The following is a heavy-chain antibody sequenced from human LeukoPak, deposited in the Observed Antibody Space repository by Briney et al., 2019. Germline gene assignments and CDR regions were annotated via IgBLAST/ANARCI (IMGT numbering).Heavy chain of an antibody. D-gene: IGHD6-13*01. Sequence: SETLSLTCAVYGGSFSGYYWSWIRQPPGKGLEWIGEINHSGSTNYNPSLKSRVTISVDTSKNQFSLKLSSVTAADTAVYYCASDGYSSSWYVYWGQGTLVTVSS. CDR2: INHSGST. CDR3: ASDGYSSSWYVY. CDR1: GGSFSGYY. V-gene: IGHV4-34*01. J-gene: IGHJ4*02.